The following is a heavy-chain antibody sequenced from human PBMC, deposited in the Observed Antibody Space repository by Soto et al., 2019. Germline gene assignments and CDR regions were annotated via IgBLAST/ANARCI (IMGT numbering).Heavy chain of an antibody. CDR3: VKRGRNWGAFDF. J-gene: IGHJ3*01. D-gene: IGHD7-27*01. CDR2: IGGTDGDSDGVP. CDR1: GFILNNNA. V-gene: IGHV3-23*01. Sequence: VQLLESGGDLVQPGGSLRRSCVASGFILNNNAMSWVRQAPGKGLEWVSTIGGTDGDSDGVPWYEDSVKGRFTISRDSSATTLFLHMDNLRAEDSALYYCVKRGRNWGAFDFWGQGTTVVVSS.